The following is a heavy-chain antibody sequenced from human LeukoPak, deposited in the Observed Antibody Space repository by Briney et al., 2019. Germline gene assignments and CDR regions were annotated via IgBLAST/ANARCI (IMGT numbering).Heavy chain of an antibody. V-gene: IGHV3-7*03. D-gene: IGHD3-22*01. CDR1: GFTFRSYW. Sequence: PGGSLRLSCAASGFTFRSYWMSWVRQAPGKGLAWVANIKQVGIERYYVDSVKRRFTISRDNSKNTLYLQMNSLRAEDTAVYYCAKDRGITMIVVATFGVFDYWGQGTLVTVSS. CDR2: IKQVGIER. J-gene: IGHJ4*02. CDR3: AKDRGITMIVVATFGVFDY.